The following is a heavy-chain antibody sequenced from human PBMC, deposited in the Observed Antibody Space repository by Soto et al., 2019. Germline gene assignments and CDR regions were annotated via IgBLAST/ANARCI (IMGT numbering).Heavy chain of an antibody. CDR1: GFTFNNYA. J-gene: IGHJ4*02. Sequence: AGGSLRLSCAASGFTFNNYAMGWVRQTPGKGLGWFSAITGSGSDTYYADSVKGRFTISRDNSKNTLSLQMNSLRAEDTAVYYCAKLGSSSWSPHYYFDYWGQGTLVTVSS. V-gene: IGHV3-23*01. CDR3: AKLGSSSWSPHYYFDY. D-gene: IGHD2-2*01. CDR2: ITGSGSDT.